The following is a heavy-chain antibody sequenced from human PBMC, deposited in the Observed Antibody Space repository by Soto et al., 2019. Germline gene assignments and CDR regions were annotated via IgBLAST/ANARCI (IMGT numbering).Heavy chain of an antibody. CDR1: GGSFSGYY. J-gene: IGHJ5*02. CDR3: ARGRTPGAAGTFGNWFDP. Sequence: SSETLSLTCAVCGGSFSGYYWSWIRQPPGKGLEWIGEINHSGSTNYNPSLKSRVTISVDTSKNQFSLKLSSVTAADTALYYCARGRTPGAAGTFGNWFDPWGQGTLVTVSS. D-gene: IGHD6-13*01. CDR2: INHSGST. V-gene: IGHV4-34*01.